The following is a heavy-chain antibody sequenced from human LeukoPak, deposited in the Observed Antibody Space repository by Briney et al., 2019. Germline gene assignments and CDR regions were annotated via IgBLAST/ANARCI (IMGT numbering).Heavy chain of an antibody. J-gene: IGHJ5*02. CDR2: IYTSGST. CDR3: SKDGAPYSSGWYH. D-gene: IGHD6-19*01. V-gene: IGHV4-61*02. CDR1: GGSISSGSYY. Sequence: SETLSLTCTVSGGSISSGSYYWSWIRQPAGKGLEWIGRIYTSGSTNYSPSLRSRVIISIDTSKNQVSLKLSSVTAADTAVYYCSKDGAPYSSGWYHWGQGIMVTVSS.